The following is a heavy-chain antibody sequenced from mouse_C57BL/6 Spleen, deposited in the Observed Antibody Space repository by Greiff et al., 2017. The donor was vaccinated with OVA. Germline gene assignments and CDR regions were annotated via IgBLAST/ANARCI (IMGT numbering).Heavy chain of an antibody. V-gene: IGHV5-17*01. J-gene: IGHJ3*01. Sequence: EVQVVESGGGLVKPGGSLKLSCAASGFTFSDYGMHWVRQAPEKGLEWVAYISSGSSTIYYADTVKGRFTISRDNAKSTLFLQMTSLRSEDRAMYYCASDWMAYWGQGTLVTVSA. CDR2: ISSGSSTI. CDR1: GFTFSDYG. CDR3: ASDWMAY.